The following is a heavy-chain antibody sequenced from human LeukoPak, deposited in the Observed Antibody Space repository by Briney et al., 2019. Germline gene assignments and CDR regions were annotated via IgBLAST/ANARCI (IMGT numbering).Heavy chain of an antibody. Sequence: GGSLRLSCAASGFTFSDYWMSWVRQAPGKGLEWVASIKQDGSEKYYVDSVKGRFTISRDNAKNSLYLQMNSLRAEDTAVYYCAKDSIGYCSGGSCYRRFDPWGQGTLVTVSS. J-gene: IGHJ5*02. V-gene: IGHV3-7*03. CDR1: GFTFSDYW. CDR2: IKQDGSEK. CDR3: AKDSIGYCSGGSCYRRFDP. D-gene: IGHD2-15*01.